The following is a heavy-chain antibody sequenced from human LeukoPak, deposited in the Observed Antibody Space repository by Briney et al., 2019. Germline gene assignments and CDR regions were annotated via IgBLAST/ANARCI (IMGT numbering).Heavy chain of an antibody. V-gene: IGHV3-30*02. D-gene: IGHD5-24*01. CDR3: ARDERGLLLPDY. CDR2: IRYDGSYE. J-gene: IGHJ4*02. Sequence: GGSLRLSCAASGFFFSNYWMSWVRQAPGKGLEWVAFIRYDGSYEYYADSVKGRFTISRDNSKNTLYLQMNSLRAEDTAVYYCARDERGLLLPDYWGQGTLVTVSS. CDR1: GFFFSNYW.